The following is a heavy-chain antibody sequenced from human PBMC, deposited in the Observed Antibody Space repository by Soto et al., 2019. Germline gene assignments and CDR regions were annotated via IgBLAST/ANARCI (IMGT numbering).Heavy chain of an antibody. CDR1: GGSFSGYY. Sequence: QVQLQQWGAGLLKPSETLSLTCAVYGGSFSGYYWSWIRQPRGKGQEWIGEINHSGSTNYNPSLKSRVTISVDTSKNQFSLKLSSVTAADTAVYYCASGYGSGSSYNWFDPWGQGTLVTVSS. D-gene: IGHD3-10*01. CDR2: INHSGST. CDR3: ASGYGSGSSYNWFDP. J-gene: IGHJ5*02. V-gene: IGHV4-34*01.